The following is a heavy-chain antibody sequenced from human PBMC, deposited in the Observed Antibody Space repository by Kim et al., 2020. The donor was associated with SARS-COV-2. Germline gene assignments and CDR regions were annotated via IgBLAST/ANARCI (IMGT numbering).Heavy chain of an antibody. D-gene: IGHD3-10*01. Sequence: GGSLRLSCAASGFSVSTNDMSWVRQAPGKGLEWVATIFGSGVTYFADSAKGRFTISRDNSKNTLYLQMNSLRAEDTAAYHCARKLLWFGDNGMDVWGQGT. CDR2: IFGSGVT. J-gene: IGHJ6*02. V-gene: IGHV3-53*01. CDR1: GFSVSTND. CDR3: ARKLLWFGDNGMDV.